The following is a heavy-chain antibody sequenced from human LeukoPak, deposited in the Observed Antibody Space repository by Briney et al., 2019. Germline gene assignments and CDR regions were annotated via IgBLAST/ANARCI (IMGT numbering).Heavy chain of an antibody. CDR3: SREDPSGYSNV. CDR2: TYYRSKWYH. J-gene: IGHJ4*02. Sequence: SQTLSLICVISGDRVSSTSSIWNWIRQSPSRGLEWLGRTYYRSKWYHNYAVSVESRITINPDTSKNQFSLQLTFVTPEDTAMYYCSREDPSGYSNVWGQGTLVTVSS. CDR1: GDRVSSTSSI. V-gene: IGHV6-1*01. D-gene: IGHD6-13*01.